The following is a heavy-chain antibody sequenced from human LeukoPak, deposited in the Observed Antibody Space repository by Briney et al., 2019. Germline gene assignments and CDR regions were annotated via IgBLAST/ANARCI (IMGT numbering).Heavy chain of an antibody. CDR2: ISSSGSTI. V-gene: IGHV3-48*03. CDR1: GFTFSSSE. Sequence: GGSLRLSCAASGFTFSSSEMNWVRQSRGKGLEWVSYISSSGSTIYYAASVKGRFTISRDNAKNSLYLQMNSLRAEDTAVYYCASNVDTATRAYWGQGTLVTVSS. D-gene: IGHD5-18*01. J-gene: IGHJ4*02. CDR3: ASNVDTATRAY.